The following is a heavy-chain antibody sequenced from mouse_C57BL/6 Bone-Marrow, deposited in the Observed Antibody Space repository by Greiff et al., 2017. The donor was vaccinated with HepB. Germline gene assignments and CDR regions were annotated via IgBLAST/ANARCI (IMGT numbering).Heavy chain of an antibody. CDR1: GFTFSSYA. D-gene: IGHD1-1*01. CDR3: AREGGSVFDY. Sequence: EVQVVESGGGLVKPGGSLKLSCAASGFTFSSYAMSWVRQTPEKRLEWVATISDGGSYTYYPDNVKGRFTISRDNAKNNLYLQMSHLKSEDTAMYYCAREGGSVFDYWGQGTTHTVSS. CDR2: ISDGGSYT. J-gene: IGHJ2*01. V-gene: IGHV5-4*01.